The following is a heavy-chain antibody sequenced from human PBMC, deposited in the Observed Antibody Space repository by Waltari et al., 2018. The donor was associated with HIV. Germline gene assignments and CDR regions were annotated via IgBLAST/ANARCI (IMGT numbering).Heavy chain of an antibody. Sequence: QVQLQESGPGLVKPSQTLSLTCTVSGGSIRSGSYYLSWIRQPAGKGLEWIGCIYTSGSTNYNPSLKSRVTISVDTSKNQFSLKLSSVTAADTAVYYCARGGFKLYYYYYGMDVWGQGTTVTVSS. CDR2: IYTSGST. V-gene: IGHV4-61*02. CDR3: ARGGFKLYYYYYGMDV. D-gene: IGHD3-10*01. J-gene: IGHJ6*02. CDR1: GGSIRSGSYY.